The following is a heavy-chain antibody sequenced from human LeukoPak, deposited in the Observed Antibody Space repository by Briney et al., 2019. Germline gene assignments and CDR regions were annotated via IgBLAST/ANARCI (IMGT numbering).Heavy chain of an antibody. Sequence: ASVKASCKASGGTFSSYAINWARQATGQGLEWMGWMNPNSGNTGYAQKFQGRVTMTRNTSISTAYMELSSLRSEDTAVYYCARGRKVPITMVRGVTWFDPWGQGTLVTVSS. D-gene: IGHD3-10*01. J-gene: IGHJ5*02. V-gene: IGHV1-8*02. CDR1: GGTFSSYA. CDR3: ARGRKVPITMVRGVTWFDP. CDR2: MNPNSGNT.